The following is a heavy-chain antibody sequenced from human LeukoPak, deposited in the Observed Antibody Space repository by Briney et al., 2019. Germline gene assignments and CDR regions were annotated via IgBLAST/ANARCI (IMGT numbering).Heavy chain of an antibody. Sequence: GSLRLSCAASGFTLSDYDMHWVRRGTGKGLEWVSAIGAAGDTYYQGSVKGRFTISRDEAKNFLYLQMNSLRVEDTAVYYCTRDRHGMAVWGQGTMVTVSS. CDR3: TRDRHGMAV. J-gene: IGHJ6*02. V-gene: IGHV3-13*01. CDR2: IGAAGDT. CDR1: GFTLSDYD.